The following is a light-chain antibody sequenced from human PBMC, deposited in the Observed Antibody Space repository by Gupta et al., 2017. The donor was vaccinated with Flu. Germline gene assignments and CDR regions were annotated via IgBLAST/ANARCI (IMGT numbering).Light chain of an antibody. CDR1: QSVSSS. CDR2: DAS. CDR3: QQRSNWPLYT. V-gene: IGKV3-11*01. J-gene: IGKJ2*01. Sequence: ERATLSCRATQSVSSSLAWYQQKPGQAPRLLIYDASNRATGIPARFSGSGSGTDFTLTISSLEPEDFAVYYCQQRSNWPLYTFGQGTKLEIK.